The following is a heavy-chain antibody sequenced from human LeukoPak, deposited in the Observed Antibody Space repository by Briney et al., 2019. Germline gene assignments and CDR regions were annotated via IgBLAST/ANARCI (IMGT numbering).Heavy chain of an antibody. J-gene: IGHJ2*01. D-gene: IGHD2-15*01. CDR2: IYSGGST. CDR3: ARDRGAPNSYWDWYFDL. CDR1: GFTVRSNY. V-gene: IGHV3-53*05. Sequence: GGSLRLSCAASGFTVRSNYMSWVRQAPGKGLEWVSVIYSGGSTYYADSVKGRFTISRDNSKNTLYLQMNSLRAEDTAVYYCARDRGAPNSYWDWYFDLWGRGTLVTVSS.